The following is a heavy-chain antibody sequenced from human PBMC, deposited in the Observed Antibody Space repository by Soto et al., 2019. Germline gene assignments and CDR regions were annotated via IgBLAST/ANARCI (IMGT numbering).Heavy chain of an antibody. CDR1: GGTFSSYA. CDR3: ARSPLTKQGVERGAFDY. CDR2: IITIFGTA. J-gene: IGHJ4*02. Sequence: QVQLVQSGAEVKKPGSSVTVSCKASGGTFSSYAISWVRQAPGQGLEWMGGIITIFGTANYAQKFTGRVTITAIKTTSTAYMELISRRSEDTAGYYCARSPLTKQGVERGAFDYWGQGTLFTVSS. V-gene: IGHV1-69*06. D-gene: IGHD1-1*01.